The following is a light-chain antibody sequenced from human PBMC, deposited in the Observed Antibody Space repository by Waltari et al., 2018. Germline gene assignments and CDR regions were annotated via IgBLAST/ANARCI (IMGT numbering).Light chain of an antibody. Sequence: QSVLTQPPSASGTPGQRVTISRSGRSSTIGSNTVNWYQQLPGTAPKLIIYINNQRPSGVPDRFSGSKSGTSASLAISGLQSEDEADYYCAAWDDSLNGYVFGTGTKVTVL. J-gene: IGLJ1*01. CDR3: AAWDDSLNGYV. CDR2: INN. V-gene: IGLV1-44*01. CDR1: SSTIGSNT.